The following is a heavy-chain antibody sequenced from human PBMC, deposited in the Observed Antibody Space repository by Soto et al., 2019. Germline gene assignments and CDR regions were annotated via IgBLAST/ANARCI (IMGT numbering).Heavy chain of an antibody. J-gene: IGHJ4*02. CDR1: GGSFSGYY. CDR2: INHSGST. Sequence: PSETLSLTCAVYGGSFSGYYWSWIRQPPGKGLEWIGEINHSGSTNYNPSLKSRVTISVDTSKYQFSLKLSSVTAADTAVYYCARGQLGGSSTSPSFDYWGQGTLVTVSS. CDR3: ARGQLGGSSTSPSFDY. D-gene: IGHD2-2*01. V-gene: IGHV4-34*01.